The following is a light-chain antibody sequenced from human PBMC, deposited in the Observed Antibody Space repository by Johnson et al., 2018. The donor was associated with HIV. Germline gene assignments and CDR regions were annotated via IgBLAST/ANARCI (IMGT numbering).Light chain of an antibody. CDR2: EDN. CDR1: RSNIGNNY. J-gene: IGLJ1*01. CDR3: GAWDSGLTAHFV. V-gene: IGLV1-51*02. Sequence: QSVLTQPPSVSAAPGQRVTISCSGGRSNIGNNYVSWYQQFPGAAPKLLIYEDNERPSGIPDRFSASKSGTSATLDITGLQTGDEADYYCGAWDSGLTAHFVVGSGTTITVL.